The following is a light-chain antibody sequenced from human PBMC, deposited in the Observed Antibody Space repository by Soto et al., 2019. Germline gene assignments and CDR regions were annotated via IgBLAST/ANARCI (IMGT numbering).Light chain of an antibody. J-gene: IGLJ1*01. CDR3: SPYKSSSTLDV. CDR2: EVS. V-gene: IGLV2-14*01. CDR1: NSDVGGYNF. Sequence: QSVLAQPASVSGSPGQSITISCTGTNSDVGGYNFVSRYQQHPGKAPKLMIYEVSDRPSGVSDRFSGSKSGNTASLTISGLQADDEDDYYCSPYKSSSTLDVFGAGSKVTVL.